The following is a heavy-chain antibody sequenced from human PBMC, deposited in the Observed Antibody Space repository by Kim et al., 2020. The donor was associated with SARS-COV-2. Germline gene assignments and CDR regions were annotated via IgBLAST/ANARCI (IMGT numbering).Heavy chain of an antibody. CDR2: ISSSGSTI. CDR1: GFTFSDYY. CDR3: ARGSSCTSCYAGPIYNWFDP. D-gene: IGHD2-2*01. J-gene: IGHJ5*02. V-gene: IGHV3-11*01. Sequence: GGSLRLSCAASGFTFSDYYMSWIRQAPGKGLEWVSYISSSGSTIYYADSVKGRFTISRDNAKNSLYLQMNSLRAEDTAVYYCARGSSCTSCYAGPIYNWFDPWGQGTLVTVSS.